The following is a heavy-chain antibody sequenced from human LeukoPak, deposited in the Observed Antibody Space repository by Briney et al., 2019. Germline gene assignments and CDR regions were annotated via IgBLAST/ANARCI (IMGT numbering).Heavy chain of an antibody. J-gene: IGHJ4*02. D-gene: IGHD3-22*01. CDR2: IYPGDSDT. CDR1: GYSFTSYC. CDR3: ARLTPSYYYDSSGYPH. V-gene: IGHV5-51*01. Sequence: GESLKISCKGSGYSFTSYCIGWVRQMPGKGLEWMGIIYPGDSDTRYSPSFQGQVTISADKSISTAYLQWSSLKASDTAMYYCARLTPSYYYDSSGYPHWGQGTLVTVSS.